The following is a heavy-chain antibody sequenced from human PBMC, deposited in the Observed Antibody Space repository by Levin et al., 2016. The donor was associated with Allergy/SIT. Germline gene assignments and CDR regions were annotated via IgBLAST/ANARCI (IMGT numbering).Heavy chain of an antibody. CDR3: ARQNALQVD. J-gene: IGHJ4*02. Sequence: GGSLRLSCAASGFAFSVYEMNWVRQAPGKGLEWVSHITSSSTTIHYADSVRGRFTISRDNAKNLLYLQMNSLRAEDTAIYYCARQNALQVDWGQGTLVTVSS. V-gene: IGHV3-48*03. CDR2: ITSSSTTI. D-gene: IGHD1-1*01. CDR1: GFAFSVYE.